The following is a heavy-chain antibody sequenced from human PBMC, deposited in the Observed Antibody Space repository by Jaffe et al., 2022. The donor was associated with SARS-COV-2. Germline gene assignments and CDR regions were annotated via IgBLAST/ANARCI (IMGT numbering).Heavy chain of an antibody. CDR1: GFAFSDYP. Sequence: EVQLVESGGGLVKPGESLRLSCAASGFAFSDYPMTWVRQAPGKGLEWVSSISSSPSYIYYADSVKGRFTISRDNGENSLFLQMNSLRDEDTAVYYCARSSLTILQYFYFNVWGRGTLVTVSS. D-gene: IGHD3-3*01. V-gene: IGHV3-21*02. J-gene: IGHJ2*01. CDR2: ISSSPSYI. CDR3: ARSSLTILQYFYFNV.